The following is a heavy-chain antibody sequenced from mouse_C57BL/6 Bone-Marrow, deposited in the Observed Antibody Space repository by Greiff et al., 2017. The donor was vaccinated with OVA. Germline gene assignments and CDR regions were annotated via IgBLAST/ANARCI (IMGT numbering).Heavy chain of an antibody. CDR2: LFSGSGST. J-gene: IGHJ4*01. CDR3: ASNSYAMDY. V-gene: IGHV1-56*01. D-gene: IGHD1-3*01. Sequence: VQLQQSGPELVRPGASVKISCKAPGYTFNSHWMQWVRKRPGQGLEWIGELFSGSGSTYYNETFKGKANLTVDTSSSTAYMQLSSLTSEDSAVYFCASNSYAMDYWGQGTSVTVSS. CDR1: GYTFNSHW.